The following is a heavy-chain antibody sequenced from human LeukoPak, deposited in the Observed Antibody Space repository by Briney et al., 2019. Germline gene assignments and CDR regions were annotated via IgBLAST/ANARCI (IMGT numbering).Heavy chain of an antibody. CDR1: GGSISSSSYY. J-gene: IGHJ4*02. CDR2: IYYSGST. CDR3: ARQLYCSGGSCYYSYFDY. Sequence: PSETLSLTCTVSGGSISSSSYYWGWIRQPPGKGLEWIGSIYYSGSTYYNPSLKSRVTISVDTSKNQFSLKLSSVTAADTAVYYCARQLYCSGGSCYYSYFDYWGQGTLVTVSS. D-gene: IGHD2-15*01. V-gene: IGHV4-39*01.